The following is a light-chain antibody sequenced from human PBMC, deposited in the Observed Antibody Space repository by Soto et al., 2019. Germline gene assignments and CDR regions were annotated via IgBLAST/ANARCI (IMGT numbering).Light chain of an antibody. CDR1: QGISSY. V-gene: IGKV1-9*01. Sequence: DIQLTQSPSFLSASVGDRVTITCRASQGISSYLAWYQQKPGKAPKLLINGASTLQSVVPSRFSGSGSGTEFILTINSLQPEDIGTYYCQQLNSYWYTFGQGTKLEI. CDR2: GAS. CDR3: QQLNSYWYT. J-gene: IGKJ2*01.